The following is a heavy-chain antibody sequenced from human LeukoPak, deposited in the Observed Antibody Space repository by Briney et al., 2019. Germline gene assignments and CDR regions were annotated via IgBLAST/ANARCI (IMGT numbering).Heavy chain of an antibody. Sequence: ASVKVSCKASGYTFTSYGISWVRQAPGQGLEWMGWINPNSGGTNYVQKFQGRVTMTRDTSISTAYMELSRLRSDDTAVYYCARAPIVGATPPQFDYWGQGTLVTVSS. J-gene: IGHJ4*02. CDR3: ARAPIVGATPPQFDY. D-gene: IGHD1-26*01. V-gene: IGHV1-2*02. CDR2: INPNSGGT. CDR1: GYTFTSYG.